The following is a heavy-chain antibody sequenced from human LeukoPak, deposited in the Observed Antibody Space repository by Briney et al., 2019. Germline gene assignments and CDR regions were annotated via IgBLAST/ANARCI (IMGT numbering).Heavy chain of an antibody. D-gene: IGHD3-10*01. CDR3: VKDRTGTYTLDY. Sequence: TGGSLRLSCAASGFTFSSYAMSWVRQAPGKGLEWVSAISGSGGSTYYADSVKGRFTISRDNSKNTLYLQMNSLRAEDTAVYYCVKDRTGTYTLDYWGQGTLVTVSS. J-gene: IGHJ4*02. CDR1: GFTFSSYA. CDR2: ISGSGGST. V-gene: IGHV3-23*01.